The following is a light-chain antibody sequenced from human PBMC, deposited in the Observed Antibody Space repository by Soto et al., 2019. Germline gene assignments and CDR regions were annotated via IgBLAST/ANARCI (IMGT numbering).Light chain of an antibody. Sequence: ALTQPASVSGSPGQSITISCTGTSXDVGGYDYVSWYQQHPGKAPRLMIYKASNRPSGVSHRFSGSRSGNTASLTISGLQAEDEADYYCSSYTSGSTLYVFGTGTKVTVL. CDR3: SSYTSGSTLYV. CDR1: SXDVGGYDY. V-gene: IGLV2-14*01. CDR2: KAS. J-gene: IGLJ1*01.